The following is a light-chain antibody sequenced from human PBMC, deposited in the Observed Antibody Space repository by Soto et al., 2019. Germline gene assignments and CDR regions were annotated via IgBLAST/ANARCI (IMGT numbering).Light chain of an antibody. V-gene: IGKV3-11*01. J-gene: IGKJ4*01. CDR3: QQRSNWPLT. CDR2: DAS. Sequence: EIVLTQSPATLSLSPGERATLPCRASQSLSSYLAWYQQKPGQAPRLLIYDASNRATGIPARFSGSGSGTDFTLTISSLEPEDFAVYYCQQRSNWPLTFGRGTKVEIK. CDR1: QSLSSY.